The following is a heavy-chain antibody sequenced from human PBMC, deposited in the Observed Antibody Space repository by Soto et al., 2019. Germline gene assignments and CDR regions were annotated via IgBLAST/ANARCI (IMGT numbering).Heavy chain of an antibody. D-gene: IGHD5-18*01. Sequence: QVQLQESGPGLVKPSQTLSLTCTVSGGSISSAAYYWSWIRQHPGKGLEWIGYISHSGSTYYTPSLKRRVIISADNSKNQFSVNLTSVTAADTAVYYCAREYTYGSNFFDCWGQGALVTVSS. CDR3: AREYTYGSNFFDC. J-gene: IGHJ4*02. V-gene: IGHV4-31*03. CDR1: GGSISSAAYY. CDR2: ISHSGST.